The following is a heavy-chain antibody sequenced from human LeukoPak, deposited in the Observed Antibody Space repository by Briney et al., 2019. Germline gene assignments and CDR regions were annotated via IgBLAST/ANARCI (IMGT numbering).Heavy chain of an antibody. Sequence: GESLKISCRGSGYSFSDEWIGWVRQMPGKGLEWMGNIYPGDSDTRYSPSFQGQVTISADKSINTAYLQWSSPRASDTAMYYCARRFSSSWYFDYWGLGTLVTVSS. D-gene: IGHD6-13*01. CDR1: GYSFSDEW. V-gene: IGHV5-51*01. CDR2: IYPGDSDT. J-gene: IGHJ4*01. CDR3: ARRFSSSWYFDY.